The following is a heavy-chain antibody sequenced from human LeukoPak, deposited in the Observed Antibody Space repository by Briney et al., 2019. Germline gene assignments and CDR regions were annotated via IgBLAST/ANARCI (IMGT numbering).Heavy chain of an antibody. CDR2: INHSGST. D-gene: IGHD3-3*01. J-gene: IGHJ4*02. Sequence: SETLSLTCAVYGGSFSGYYWSWIRQPPGKGLEWIGAINHSGSTNYNPSLKSRVTISVDTSKNQFSLKLSSVTAADTAVYYCARGRKDFWSGYYIRHALIFDYWGQGTLVTVSS. CDR1: GGSFSGYY. V-gene: IGHV4-34*01. CDR3: ARGRKDFWSGYYIRHALIFDY.